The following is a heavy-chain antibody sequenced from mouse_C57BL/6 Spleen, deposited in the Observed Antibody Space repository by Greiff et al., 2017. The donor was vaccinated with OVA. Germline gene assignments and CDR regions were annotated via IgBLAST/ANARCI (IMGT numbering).Heavy chain of an antibody. CDR3: EREAYYDYDLLYFDY. Sequence: QVQLQQSGAELARPGASVKLSCKASGYTFTSYGISWVKQRPGQGLEWIGEIYPRSGNTYYNEKFKGKATLTADKSSSTAYMELRSLTSEDSGVYFCEREAYYDYDLLYFDYWGQGTTLTVSS. V-gene: IGHV1-81*01. CDR1: GYTFTSYG. CDR2: IYPRSGNT. D-gene: IGHD2-4*01. J-gene: IGHJ2*01.